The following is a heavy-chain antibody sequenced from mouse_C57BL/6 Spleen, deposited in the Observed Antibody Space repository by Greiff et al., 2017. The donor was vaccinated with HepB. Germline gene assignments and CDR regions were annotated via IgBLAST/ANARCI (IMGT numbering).Heavy chain of an antibody. V-gene: IGHV1-69*01. J-gene: IGHJ4*01. CDR3: ARYEGGDYYAMDY. CDR2: IDPSDSYT. CDR1: GYTFTSYW. D-gene: IGHD2-3*01. Sequence: VQLQQPGAELVMPGASVKLSCKASGYTFTSYWMHWVKQRPGQGLEWIGEIDPSDSYTNYNQKFKGKSTLTVDKSSSTAYMQLSSLTSEDSAVYYCARYEGGDYYAMDYWGQGTSVTVSS.